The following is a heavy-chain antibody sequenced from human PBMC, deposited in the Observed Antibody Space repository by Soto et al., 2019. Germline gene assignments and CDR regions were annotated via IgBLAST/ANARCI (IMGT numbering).Heavy chain of an antibody. CDR3: ARDSPYDRRHYVSSFSGRTNNWFDP. J-gene: IGHJ5*02. CDR1: GYTFTSYG. V-gene: IGHV1-18*01. CDR2: ISAYNGNT. D-gene: IGHD3-22*01. Sequence: ASVKVSCKASGYTFTSYGISWVRQAPGQGLEWMGWISAYNGNTNYAQKLQGRVTMTTDTSTSTAYMELRSLRSDDTAVYYCARDSPYDRRHYVSSFSGRTNNWFDPWGQGTLVTVSS.